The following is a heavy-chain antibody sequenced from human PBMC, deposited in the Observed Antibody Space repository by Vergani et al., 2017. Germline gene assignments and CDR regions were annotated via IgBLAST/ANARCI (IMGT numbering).Heavy chain of an antibody. CDR1: GGSFSGYY. J-gene: IGHJ5*02. V-gene: IGHV4-34*01. CDR2: INHSGST. CDR3: ARGAVRDCSSSSCYGSLNGFDP. Sequence: QVQLQQWGAGLLKPSETLSRTCAVYGGSFSGYYWSWIRQPPGKRLEWIGEINHSGSTNYNPSLKRRVTISVDTSKNKVSLKLGSVTAADPAVYYCARGAVRDCSSSSCYGSLNGFDPWGQGTLVTVSS. D-gene: IGHD2-2*01.